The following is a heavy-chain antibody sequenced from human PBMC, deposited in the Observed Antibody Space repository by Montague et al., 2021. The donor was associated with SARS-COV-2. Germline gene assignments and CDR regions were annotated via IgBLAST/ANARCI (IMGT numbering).Heavy chain of an antibody. CDR3: ARDAYYFGPERENHGAFDP. D-gene: IGHD2/OR15-2a*01. Sequence: SETLSLTCSVSGDSITPYGDSIGGYFWSWIRQPAGKGLEWIGRIYANGNFDYNPSLNSRVSMSMDTSKQEFSMRLISVTAADTAVYYCARDAYYFGPERENHGAFDPWGQGILVTVSS. V-gene: IGHV4-4*07. CDR1: GDSITPYGDSIGGYF. CDR2: IYANGNF. J-gene: IGHJ5*02.